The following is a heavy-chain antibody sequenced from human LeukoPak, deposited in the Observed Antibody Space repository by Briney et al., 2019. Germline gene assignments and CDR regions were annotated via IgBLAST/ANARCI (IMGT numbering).Heavy chain of an antibody. D-gene: IGHD2-2*01. J-gene: IGHJ4*02. Sequence: GGSLRLSCAASGFIFSHAWMNWVRQAPGKGLEWLGRIRSDGTRDYVAPVKGRFSISRDDSKNTAYLQMDSLETEDSAVYYCAVDNQPPPAQIDFWGQGTLVTVSS. V-gene: IGHV3-15*01. CDR1: GFIFSHAW. CDR3: AVDNQPPPAQIDF. CDR2: IRSDGTR.